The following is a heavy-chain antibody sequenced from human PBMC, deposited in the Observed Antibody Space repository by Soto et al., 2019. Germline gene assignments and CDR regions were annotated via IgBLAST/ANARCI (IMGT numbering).Heavy chain of an antibody. CDR3: AKENAGLGDSNMDD. J-gene: IGHJ6*03. Sequence: EVQVVESGGDLVQPGRSLRLSCAASGFNFDKYAMHWVRQAPGKGLEWVSSITSNGRIIGYADSVKGRFTSSRDNAKNSLYLQLSSLRAEDTALYSCAKENAGLGDSNMDDGGKGTAVTVSS. CDR1: GFNFDKYA. CDR2: ITSNGRII. D-gene: IGHD3-16*01. V-gene: IGHV3-9*01.